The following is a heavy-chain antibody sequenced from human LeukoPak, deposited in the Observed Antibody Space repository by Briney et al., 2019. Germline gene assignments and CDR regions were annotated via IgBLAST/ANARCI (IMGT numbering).Heavy chain of an antibody. CDR1: GFTFSSYG. V-gene: IGHV3-30*18. Sequence: GRSLRLSCAASGFTFSSYGMHWVRQAPGKGLEWVAVISSDGSNKYYADSVKGRFTISRDNSKNTLYLQMNSLRGEDTALYHCAKVLGYQLNPAYNYFYGMDVWGQGTTVNVSS. J-gene: IGHJ6*02. CDR2: ISSDGSNK. CDR3: AKVLGYQLNPAYNYFYGMDV. D-gene: IGHD2-2*01.